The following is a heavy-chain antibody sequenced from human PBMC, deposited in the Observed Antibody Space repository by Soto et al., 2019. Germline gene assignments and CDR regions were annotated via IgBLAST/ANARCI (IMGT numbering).Heavy chain of an antibody. CDR3: ARAWTATAGWANWFDL. D-gene: IGHD6-13*01. Sequence: QVQLQESGPGLVEPSQTLSLTCTVSGGSISGGGYYWSWIRQHPGTGLEWIGYIYYSGTTYYNPSFKSRLTIALDTSQTEFSLKLSSVPAWDTAVYYCARAWTATAGWANWFDLWGQGTLVTVSS. J-gene: IGHJ5*02. CDR2: IYYSGTT. CDR1: GGSISGGGYY. V-gene: IGHV4-31*03.